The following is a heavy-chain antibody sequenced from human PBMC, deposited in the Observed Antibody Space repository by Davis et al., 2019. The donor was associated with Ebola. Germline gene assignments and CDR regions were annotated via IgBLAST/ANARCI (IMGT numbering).Heavy chain of an antibody. CDR3: TTPGGQDSGYDVFDI. D-gene: IGHD5-12*01. CDR1: GYSFAAHY. V-gene: IGHV1-46*03. J-gene: IGHJ3*02. CDR2: INPNDGRT. Sequence: ASVTVSCKASGYSFAAHYIHWVRQAPGQGLEWMGMINPNDGRTIYAQKFQGRVTVTRDTSTTTVYMDLSSLRSEDTALYYCTTPGGQDSGYDVFDIWGQGTMVTVSS.